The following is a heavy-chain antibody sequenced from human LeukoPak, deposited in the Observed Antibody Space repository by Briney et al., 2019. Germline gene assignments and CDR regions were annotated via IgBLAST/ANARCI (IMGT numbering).Heavy chain of an antibody. D-gene: IGHD3-3*01. CDR1: GFTFSSYW. V-gene: IGHV3-7*01. CDR2: IKQDGSEK. Sequence: PGGSLRLSCAASGFTFSSYWMSWVRQAPGKGLEWVANIKQDGSEKYYVDSVKGRFTISRDNAKNSLYLQMNSLRAEDTAVYYCARDTELQFLEWLFSFDYWGQGTLVTVSS. CDR3: ARDTELQFLEWLFSFDY. J-gene: IGHJ4*02.